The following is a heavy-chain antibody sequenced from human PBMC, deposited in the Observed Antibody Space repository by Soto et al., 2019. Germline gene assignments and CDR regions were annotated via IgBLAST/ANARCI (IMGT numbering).Heavy chain of an antibody. D-gene: IGHD4-17*01. CDR3: ARDPETHDYGDQDDAFDI. Sequence: ASVKVSCKASGYTFTNYYMNWVRQAPGQGLEWVGIINPSGGSTSYAQKFQGRVTMTRDTSTSTVCMELSSLRSEDTAVYYCARDPETHDYGDQDDAFDIWGQGTMVTVSS. CDR1: GYTFTNYY. V-gene: IGHV1-46*03. J-gene: IGHJ3*02. CDR2: INPSGGST.